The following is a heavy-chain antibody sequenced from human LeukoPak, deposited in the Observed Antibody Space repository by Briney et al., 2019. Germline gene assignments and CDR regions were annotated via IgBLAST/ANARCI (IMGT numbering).Heavy chain of an antibody. D-gene: IGHD6-19*01. CDR3: ARRGRVAGFTSPFDP. CDR2: IKQDGSEK. V-gene: IGHV3-7*01. J-gene: IGHJ5*02. CDR1: GFXXXSYW. Sequence: SGFXXXSYWMSWVRQAPGKGLEWVANIKQDGSEKYYVDSVKGRFTISRDNAKNSLYLQMNSPRAEDTAVYYCARRGRVAGFTSPFDPWGQGTLVTVSP.